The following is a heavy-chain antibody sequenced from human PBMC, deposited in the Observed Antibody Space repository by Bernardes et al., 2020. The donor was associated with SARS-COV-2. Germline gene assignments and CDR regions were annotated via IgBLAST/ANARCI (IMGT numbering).Heavy chain of an antibody. CDR1: GFTFSSYG. V-gene: IGHV3-66*01. CDR3: ARNGLLWFGAIGWFDP. CDR2: IYSGGST. D-gene: IGHD3-10*01. Sequence: GGSLRLSCAASGFTFSSYGMSWVRQAPGKGLEWVSVIYSGGSTYYADSVKGRFTISRDNSKNTLYLQMNSLRAEDTAVYYCARNGLLWFGAIGWFDPWGQGTLVTVSS. J-gene: IGHJ5*02.